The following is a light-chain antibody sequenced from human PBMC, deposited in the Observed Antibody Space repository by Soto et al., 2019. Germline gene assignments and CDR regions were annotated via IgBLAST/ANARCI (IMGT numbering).Light chain of an antibody. CDR3: MQARQTPPT. V-gene: IGKV2-28*01. Sequence: DIVMTQSPLSLPVAPGEPASISCRSSQSLLVSNGYNYLDWYLQKPGQSPKLLIYLGSIRASGVPDRFSGSGSGIDFTRKISRVEAEDVGVYYCMQARQTPPTFGQGTKLEIK. J-gene: IGKJ2*01. CDR2: LGS. CDR1: QSLLVSNGYNY.